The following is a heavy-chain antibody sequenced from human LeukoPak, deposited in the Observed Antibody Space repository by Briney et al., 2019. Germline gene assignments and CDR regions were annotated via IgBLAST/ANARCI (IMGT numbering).Heavy chain of an antibody. J-gene: IGHJ4*02. CDR1: GFNFGSNW. V-gene: IGHV3-7*01. CDR3: AKVTGYSSSWYEVDY. D-gene: IGHD6-13*01. CDR2: IKQDGSEK. Sequence: GGSLRLSCAASGFNFGSNWMSWVRQAPGKGLEWVANIKQDGSEKYYVDSVKGRFTISRDNAKNSLYLQMNSLRAEDTAVYYCAKVTGYSSSWYEVDYWGQGTLVTVSS.